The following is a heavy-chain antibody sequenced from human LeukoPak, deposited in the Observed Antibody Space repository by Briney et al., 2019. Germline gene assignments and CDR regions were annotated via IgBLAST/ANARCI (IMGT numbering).Heavy chain of an antibody. V-gene: IGHV3-53*01. D-gene: IGHD4-23*01. CDR1: GFTFSTTY. J-gene: IGHJ4*02. CDR2: IYVDGRT. Sequence: GGSLRLSCAASGFTFSTTYMSWVRQAPGKGLEWVSLIYVDGRTYYADSVKGRFTISRDNSKNTLYLQVNSLRAEDTAVYYCARRGDGGRSFDYWGQGTLVTVSS. CDR3: ARRGDGGRSFDY.